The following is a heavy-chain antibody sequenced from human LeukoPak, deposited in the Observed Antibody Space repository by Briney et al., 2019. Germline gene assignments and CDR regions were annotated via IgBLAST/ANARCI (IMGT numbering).Heavy chain of an antibody. CDR3: ARDGDCSSTSCYDY. J-gene: IGHJ4*02. CDR1: GYTFTGYY. Sequence: ASVKVSCKASGYTFTGYYMHWVRQAPGQGLEWMGWINPNSGDTNYAQKFQGRVTMTRDTSISIAYMELSRLRSDDTAVYYCARDGDCSSTSCYDYWGQGTLVTVSS. V-gene: IGHV1-2*02. CDR2: INPNSGDT. D-gene: IGHD2-2*01.